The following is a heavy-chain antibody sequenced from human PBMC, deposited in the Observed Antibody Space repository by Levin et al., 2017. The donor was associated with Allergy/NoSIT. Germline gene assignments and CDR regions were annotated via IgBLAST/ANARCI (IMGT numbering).Heavy chain of an antibody. CDR2: IYYSGST. Sequence: SQTLSLTCTVSGGSISSGGNYWRWIRQHPGKGLEWIGYIYYSGSTYYNPSLKSRVTISVDTSKNQFSLKLSSVTAADTAVYYCARDRYSSGWNENWFDPWGQGTLVTVSS. D-gene: IGHD6-19*01. CDR1: GGSISSGGNY. V-gene: IGHV4-31*03. CDR3: ARDRYSSGWNENWFDP. J-gene: IGHJ5*02.